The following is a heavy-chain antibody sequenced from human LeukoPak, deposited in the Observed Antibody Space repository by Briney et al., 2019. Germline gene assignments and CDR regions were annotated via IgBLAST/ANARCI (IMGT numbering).Heavy chain of an antibody. D-gene: IGHD3-10*01. CDR3: AGGGFGEAYYYYSYMDV. CDR2: ISYDGSNK. V-gene: IGHV3-33*05. CDR1: GFTFSSYG. Sequence: GGSLRLSCAASGFTFSSYGMHWVRQAPGKGLEWVAVISYDGSNKYYADSVKGRFTISRDNSKNTLFLQMNSLRAEDTAVYYCAGGGFGEAYYYYSYMDVWGKGTTVTVSS. J-gene: IGHJ6*03.